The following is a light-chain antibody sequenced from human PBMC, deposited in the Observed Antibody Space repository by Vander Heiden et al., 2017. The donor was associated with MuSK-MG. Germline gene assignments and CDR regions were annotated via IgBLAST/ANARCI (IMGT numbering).Light chain of an antibody. V-gene: IGKV3-11*01. CDR3: QQRYTWPLT. Sequence: EIVLTQSPATLSLSPAERATLPCRAGQSVGGFVAWYQQRPGQAPRLLIYDASNRATGIPARFSGSGSGTDFTLTISSLEPEDFAVYYCQQRYTWPLTFGGGTKVEIK. CDR1: QSVGGF. J-gene: IGKJ4*01. CDR2: DAS.